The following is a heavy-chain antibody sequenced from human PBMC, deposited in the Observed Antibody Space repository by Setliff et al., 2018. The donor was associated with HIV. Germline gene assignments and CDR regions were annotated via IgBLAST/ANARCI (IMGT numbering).Heavy chain of an antibody. CDR3: ARLRVISSSQTFDH. J-gene: IGHJ4*02. D-gene: IGHD3-3*02. CDR1: GGSISSQY. V-gene: IGHV4-59*11. Sequence: SETLSLTCTVSGGSISSQYWSWIRQPQGKGLEWIGYIYYTGTTHYNPSLKSRVAMSVDTSKNQFSLDLTSVTPADTAVYYCARLRVISSSQTFDHWGQGMLVTV. CDR2: IYYTGTT.